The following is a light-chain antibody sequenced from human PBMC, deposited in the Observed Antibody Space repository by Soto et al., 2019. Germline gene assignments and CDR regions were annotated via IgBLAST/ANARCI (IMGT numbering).Light chain of an antibody. Sequence: DIQMTQAPSSVSASVGDRVTITCRAIQDINNRVAWFQQRPVRAPKYLSQAASIFQSWFPSRLRAPCSGTDFTLAMDRRHPEDFATYCCLEVKDFTRAVDQGTKLALK. J-gene: IGKJ1*01. V-gene: IGKV1-12*01. CDR3: LEVKDFTRA. CDR1: QDINNR. CDR2: AAS.